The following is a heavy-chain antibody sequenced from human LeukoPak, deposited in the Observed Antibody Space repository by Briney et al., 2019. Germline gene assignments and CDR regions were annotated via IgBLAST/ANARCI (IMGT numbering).Heavy chain of an antibody. V-gene: IGHV4-59*12. CDR2: IYYSGST. J-gene: IGHJ3*02. CDR1: GGSISRYY. D-gene: IGHD1-14*01. Sequence: SETLSLTCTGSGGSISRYYWSWIRQPPWKGREGIGYIYYSGSTNYNPPRKSRVTISVDTSKNQFSLKLSSVTAAGTADDYCSRGPVQAPGAFDIWGQGTMLTLSS. CDR3: SRGPVQAPGAFDI.